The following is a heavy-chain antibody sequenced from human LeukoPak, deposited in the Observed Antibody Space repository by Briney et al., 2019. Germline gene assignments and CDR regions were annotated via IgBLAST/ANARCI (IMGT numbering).Heavy chain of an antibody. CDR1: GFTFSSYA. D-gene: IGHD2-2*01. V-gene: IGHV3-23*01. CDR3: ASLMGYCSSTSCQNFDY. Sequence: PGGSLRLSCAASGFTFSSYAMSWVRQAPGKGLEWVSAISGSGGSTYYADSVKGRFTISRDNSKNTLYLQMNSLRAGDTAVYYCASLMGYCSSTSCQNFDYWGQGTLVTVSS. CDR2: ISGSGGST. J-gene: IGHJ4*02.